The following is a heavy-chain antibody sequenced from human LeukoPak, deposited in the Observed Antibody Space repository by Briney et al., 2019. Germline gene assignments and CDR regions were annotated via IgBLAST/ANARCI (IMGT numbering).Heavy chain of an antibody. D-gene: IGHD5-12*01. J-gene: IGHJ4*02. Sequence: SETLSLTCTVSGGSISSGNFYLSWIRQPAGKGLEWIGRIYTSGSTNYYPSLKSRVTISVDTSKSQFSLKLTSVTAADTAVYYCARAVQWLPFDYWGQGTLVTVSS. CDR3: ARAVQWLPFDY. V-gene: IGHV4-61*02. CDR1: GGSISSGNFY. CDR2: IYTSGST.